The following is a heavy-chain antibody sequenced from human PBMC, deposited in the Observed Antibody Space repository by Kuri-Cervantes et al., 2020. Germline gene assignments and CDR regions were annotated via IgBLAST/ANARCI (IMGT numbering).Heavy chain of an antibody. CDR3: AKDIMGRYSSGGAFDI. CDR2: ISSSGSTI. V-gene: IGHV3-48*04. CDR1: GFTFSTYS. D-gene: IGHD6-19*01. Sequence: GGSLRLSCAASGFTFSTYSMNWARQAPGKGLEWVSYISSSGSTIYYADSVKGRFTISRDNAKNTLYLQMNSLRAEDTALYYRAKDIMGRYSSGGAFDIWGQGTMVTVSS. J-gene: IGHJ3*02.